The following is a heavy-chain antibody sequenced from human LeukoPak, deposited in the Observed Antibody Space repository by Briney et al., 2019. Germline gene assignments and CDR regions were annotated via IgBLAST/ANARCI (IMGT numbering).Heavy chain of an antibody. CDR3: ARDEITQYQLLLTFDY. V-gene: IGHV3-21*01. CDR1: GLTFSSYS. D-gene: IGHD2-2*01. Sequence: GGSLRLSCAASGLTFSSYSMNWVRQAPGKGLEWVSSISSSSSYIYYADSVKGRFTISRDNAKNSLYLQMNSLRAEDTAVYYCARDEITQYQLLLTFDYWGQGTLVTVSS. J-gene: IGHJ4*02. CDR2: ISSSSSYI.